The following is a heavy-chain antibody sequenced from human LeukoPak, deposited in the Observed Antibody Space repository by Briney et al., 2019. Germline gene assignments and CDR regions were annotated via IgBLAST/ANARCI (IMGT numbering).Heavy chain of an antibody. V-gene: IGHV3-30*02. CDR2: IRYDGSNK. CDR1: GFTFSSYG. Sequence: TGGSLRLSYAASGFTFSSYGMHWVRQAPGKGLEWVAFIRYDGSNKYYADSVKGRFTISRDNSKNTLYLQMNSLRAEDTAVYYCAKDRHILTGYSTYYFDYWGREPWSPSPQ. CDR3: AKDRHILTGYSTYYFDY. J-gene: IGHJ4*02. D-gene: IGHD3-9*01.